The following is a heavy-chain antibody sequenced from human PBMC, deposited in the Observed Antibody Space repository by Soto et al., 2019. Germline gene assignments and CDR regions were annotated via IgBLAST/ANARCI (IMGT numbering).Heavy chain of an antibody. D-gene: IGHD2-15*01. CDR3: ARGLPLNCSGGSCYFHYFDY. V-gene: IGHV4-59*01. J-gene: IGHJ4*02. CDR1: GGSISSYY. CDR2: IYYSGST. Sequence: SETLSLTCTVSGGSISSYYWSWIRQPPGKGLEWIGYIYYSGSTNYNPSLKSRVTISVDTSKNQFSLKLSSVTAADTAVYYCARGLPLNCSGGSCYFHYFDYWGQGTLVTVSS.